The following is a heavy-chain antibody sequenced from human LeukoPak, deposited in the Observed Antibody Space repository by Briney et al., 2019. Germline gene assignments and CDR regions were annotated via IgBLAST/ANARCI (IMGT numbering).Heavy chain of an antibody. CDR2: IYYSGST. D-gene: IGHD6-13*01. CDR3: ARESGQYSSSWYYFDY. J-gene: IGHJ4*02. CDR1: GGSISSYY. Sequence: SETLSLTCTVSGGSISSYYWSWIRQPPGKGLEWIGYIYYSGSTNYNPSLKSRVTISVDTSKKQFSLKLSSVTGADTAVYYCARESGQYSSSWYYFDYWGQGTLVTVSS. V-gene: IGHV4-59*01.